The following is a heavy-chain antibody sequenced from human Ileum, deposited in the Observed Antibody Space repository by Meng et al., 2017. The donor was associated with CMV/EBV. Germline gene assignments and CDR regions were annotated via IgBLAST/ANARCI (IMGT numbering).Heavy chain of an antibody. CDR2: IGTASDK. CDR1: GFTFSSYD. V-gene: IGHV3-13*01. D-gene: IGHD2-2*01. CDR3: ARGRCSSTSFNPYYYYYPLDV. J-gene: IGHJ6*02. Sequence: GESLKISCAASGFTFSSYDMHWVRQATGKGLEWVSAIGTASDKLYPVSVKGRFTISRENAKNSLYLQLNSLRAGDTAVSYCARGRCSSTSFNPYYYYYPLDVWGQGTTVTVSS.